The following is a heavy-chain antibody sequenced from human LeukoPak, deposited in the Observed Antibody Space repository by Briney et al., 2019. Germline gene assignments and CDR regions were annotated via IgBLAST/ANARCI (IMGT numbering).Heavy chain of an antibody. Sequence: GGSLRLSCAASGFTFSSYGMHWVRQAPGKGLEWVAFIRYDGSNKYYADSVKGRFTISRDNSKNTLYLQMNSLRAEDTAVYYCAKDLSTSSRIDYFDYWGQGTLVTVSS. CDR2: IRYDGSNK. J-gene: IGHJ4*02. CDR3: AKDLSTSSRIDYFDY. D-gene: IGHD2-2*01. CDR1: GFTFSSYG. V-gene: IGHV3-30*02.